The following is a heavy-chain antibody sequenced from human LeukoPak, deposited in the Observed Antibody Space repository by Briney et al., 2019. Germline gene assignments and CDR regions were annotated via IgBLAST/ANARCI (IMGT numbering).Heavy chain of an antibody. J-gene: IGHJ4*02. Sequence: GGSLRLSCAASGFTFSDYYMSWIRQAPGKGLEWVANIKQDGSEKYYVDSVKGRFTISRDNAKNSLYLQMNSLRAEDTAVYYCARVSPYIYYFDYWGQGTLVTVSS. CDR2: IKQDGSEK. CDR3: ARVSPYIYYFDY. V-gene: IGHV3-7*01. CDR1: GFTFSDYY. D-gene: IGHD3-16*01.